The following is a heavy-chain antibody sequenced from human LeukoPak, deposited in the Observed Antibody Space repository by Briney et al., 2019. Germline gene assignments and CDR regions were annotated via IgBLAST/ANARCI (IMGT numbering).Heavy chain of an antibody. V-gene: IGHV3-48*04. CDR1: GFTFNNYT. CDR3: ARGRYSGTTYYFDY. D-gene: IGHD5-12*01. Sequence: GGSLRLSCAASGFTFNNYTMYWVRQAPGKGLEWVSYISTTGTITYYADSVKGRFTISRDNAKNSLYLQMNSLRAEDTAMYYCARGRYSGTTYYFDYWGQGTLVTVSS. J-gene: IGHJ4*02. CDR2: ISTTGTIT.